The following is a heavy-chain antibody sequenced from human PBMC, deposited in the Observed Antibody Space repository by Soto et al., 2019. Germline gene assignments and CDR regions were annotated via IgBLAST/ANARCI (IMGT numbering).Heavy chain of an antibody. CDR3: ARLYCSAASCYSVGAFDI. V-gene: IGHV3-74*01. Sequence: LRLSCAASGFTFSSYWMHWVRQAPGEGLVWVSRINSDGSSTTYADSAKGRFTISRDNSRSTVYLQMNSLRAEDTAVYYCARLYCSAASCYSVGAFDIRGQGTMVTVSS. J-gene: IGHJ3*02. CDR2: INSDGSST. CDR1: GFTFSSYW. D-gene: IGHD2-15*01.